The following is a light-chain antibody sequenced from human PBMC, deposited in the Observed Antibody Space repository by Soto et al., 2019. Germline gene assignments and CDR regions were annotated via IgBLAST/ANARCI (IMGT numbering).Light chain of an antibody. Sequence: QSALTQPPSASGSPGQSVTISCTGTSSDVGGYNYVSWYQQYPGNVPKLMVXXVXXXXXXXPXXXXGSKSGNTASLTVSGLXXXXEADYYCTSYAGGNNVFGTGTKLTVL. J-gene: IGLJ1*01. CDR2: XVX. CDR1: SSDVGGYNY. V-gene: IGLV2-8*01. CDR3: TSYAGGNNV.